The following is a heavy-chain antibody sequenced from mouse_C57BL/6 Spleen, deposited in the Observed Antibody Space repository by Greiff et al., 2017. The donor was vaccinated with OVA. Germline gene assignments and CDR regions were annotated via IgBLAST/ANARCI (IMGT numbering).Heavy chain of an antibody. CDR2: ISSGSSSI. D-gene: IGHD2-5*01. V-gene: IGHV5-17*01. J-gene: IGHJ3*01. Sequence: EVQGVESGGGLVKPGGSLKLSCAASGFTFSDYGMHWVRQAPEKGLEWVAYISSGSSSIYYADTVKGRFTISRANAKNTLFLQMTSLRSDYTAMYYGARRYYSNYSWFAYWGQGTLVTVSA. CDR1: GFTFSDYG. CDR3: ARRYYSNYSWFAY.